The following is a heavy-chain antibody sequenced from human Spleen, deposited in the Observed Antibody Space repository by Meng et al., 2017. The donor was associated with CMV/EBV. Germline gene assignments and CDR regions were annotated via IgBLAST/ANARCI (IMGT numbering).Heavy chain of an antibody. CDR1: TFTGYY. V-gene: IGHV1-2*02. Sequence: TFTGYYLHWVRQAPGQGLEWMGWINPNSGGTNYAQKFQGRVTMTRDTSISTAYMELSRLRSDDTAVYYCARDRDFWSGYPTNWVDPWGQGTLVTVSS. CDR3: ARDRDFWSGYPTNWVDP. D-gene: IGHD3-3*01. J-gene: IGHJ5*02. CDR2: INPNSGGT.